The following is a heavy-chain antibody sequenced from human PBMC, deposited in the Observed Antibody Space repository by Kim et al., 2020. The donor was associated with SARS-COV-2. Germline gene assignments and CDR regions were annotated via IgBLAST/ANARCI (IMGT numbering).Heavy chain of an antibody. CDR1: GGSISSSSYY. CDR3: ARHDYLYNWFDP. D-gene: IGHD4-17*01. J-gene: IGHJ5*02. CDR2: IYYSGST. V-gene: IGHV4-39*01. Sequence: SETLSLTCTVSGGSISSSSYYWGWIRQPPGKGLEWIGSIYYSGSTYYNPSLKSRVTISVDTSKNQFSLKLSSVTAADTAVYYCARHDYLYNWFDPWGQGTLVTVSS.